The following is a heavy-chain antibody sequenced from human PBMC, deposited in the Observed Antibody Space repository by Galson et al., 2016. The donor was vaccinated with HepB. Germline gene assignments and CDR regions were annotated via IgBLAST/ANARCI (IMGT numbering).Heavy chain of an antibody. D-gene: IGHD3-9*01. J-gene: IGHJ4*02. V-gene: IGHV1-2*02. Sequence: SVKVSCKASRYLFTAYYIHWVRQAPGQGLEWMGWIDPKTGATSSRQKFQGRVTITADESTSTAYMDLSSLRSEDTALYYCARGSEILTGYYAYWGQGTLTTVSS. CDR1: RYLFTAYY. CDR2: IDPKTGAT. CDR3: ARGSEILTGYYAY.